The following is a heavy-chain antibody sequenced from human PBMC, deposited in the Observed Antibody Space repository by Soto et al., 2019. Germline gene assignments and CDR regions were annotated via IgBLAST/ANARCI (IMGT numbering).Heavy chain of an antibody. J-gene: IGHJ4*02. Sequence: SGTLSLTFTVSGGSISSYYWSWIRQPPGKGLEWIGYIYYSGSTNYNPSLKSRVTISVDTSKNQFSLKLSSVTAADTAVYYCARDHGQDGLDYWGQGTLVTVSS. V-gene: IGHV4-59*01. CDR3: ARDHGQDGLDY. CDR2: IYYSGST. CDR1: GGSISSYY.